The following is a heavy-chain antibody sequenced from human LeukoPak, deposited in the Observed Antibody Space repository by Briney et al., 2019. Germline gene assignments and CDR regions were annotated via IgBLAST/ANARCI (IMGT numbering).Heavy chain of an antibody. CDR2: ISGSGGST. V-gene: IGHV3-23*01. Sequence: PGGSLRLSCAASGFTFSSYAMSWVRQAPGKGLEWVSAISGSGGSTYHADSVKGRFTISRDNSKNTLYLQMNSLRAEDTAVYYCAKFQTSYYDFWSGYYPYFDYWGQGTLVTVSS. CDR3: AKFQTSYYDFWSGYYPYFDY. D-gene: IGHD3-3*01. CDR1: GFTFSSYA. J-gene: IGHJ4*02.